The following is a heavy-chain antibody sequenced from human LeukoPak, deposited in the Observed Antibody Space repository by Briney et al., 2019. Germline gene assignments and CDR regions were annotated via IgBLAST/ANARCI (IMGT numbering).Heavy chain of an antibody. CDR2: IIPIFGTA. Sequence: GASVKVSCKASGGTFSSYAISWVRQAPGQGLEWMGGIIPIFGTANYAQKFQGRVTITADESTSTAYMELSSLRSEDTAVYYCARGLMAATGHCFDYWGQGTLVTVSS. CDR1: GGTFSSYA. V-gene: IGHV1-69*13. D-gene: IGHD6-13*01. J-gene: IGHJ4*02. CDR3: ARGLMAATGHCFDY.